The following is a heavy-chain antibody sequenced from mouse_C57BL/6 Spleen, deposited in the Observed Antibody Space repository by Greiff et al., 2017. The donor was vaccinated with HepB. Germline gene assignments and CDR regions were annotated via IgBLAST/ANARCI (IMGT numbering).Heavy chain of an antibody. D-gene: IGHD4-1*01. Sequence: QVQLQQPGAELVKPGASVKLSCKASGYTFTSYWMHWVKQRPGQGLEWIGMIHPNSGSTNYNEKFKSKATLTVDKSSSTAYMQLSSLTSEDSAVYYCARSGTKTYAMDYWGQGTSVTVSS. V-gene: IGHV1-64*01. CDR3: ARSGTKTYAMDY. CDR2: IHPNSGST. CDR1: GYTFTSYW. J-gene: IGHJ4*01.